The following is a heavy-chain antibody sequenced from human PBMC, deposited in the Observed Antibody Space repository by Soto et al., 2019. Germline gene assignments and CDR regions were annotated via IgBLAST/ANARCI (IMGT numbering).Heavy chain of an antibody. V-gene: IGHV1-3*01. Sequence: QVQLVQSGAEVKKPGASVKVSCKASGYTFTSYAMHWVRQAPGQRLEWMGWINAGNGNTKYSQKFQGRVTITRDTSASTAYMELRSLRSEDTAVYYCARDLYYYYYMDVWGKGTTVTVSS. J-gene: IGHJ6*03. CDR2: INAGNGNT. CDR1: GYTFTSYA. CDR3: ARDLYYYYYMDV.